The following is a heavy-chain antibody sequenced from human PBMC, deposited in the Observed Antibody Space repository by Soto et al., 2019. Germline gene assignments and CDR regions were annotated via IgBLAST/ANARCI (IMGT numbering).Heavy chain of an antibody. V-gene: IGHV1-69*02. CDR3: ARFKLGDDY. J-gene: IGHJ4*02. Sequence: QVQLVQSGAEVRKPGSSVKVSCQASGGTFSNSTVTWVRQAPGQGLEWMGRLIPLLGLANYAQKFRGRLTITADKSTTTAYMELRSLRAKDTAMYYCARFKLGDDYWGQGTLVTVSS. CDR2: LIPLLGLA. D-gene: IGHD5-12*01. CDR1: GGTFSNST.